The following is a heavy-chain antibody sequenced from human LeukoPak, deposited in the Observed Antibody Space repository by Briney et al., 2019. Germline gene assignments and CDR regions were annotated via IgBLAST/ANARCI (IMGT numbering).Heavy chain of an antibody. D-gene: IGHD3-10*01. Sequence: GGSLRLSCVASGFAVDTNYMNWVRQAPGKGLEWVANIKQDGSEKYYVDSVKGRFTISRDNAKNSLYLQMNSLRAEDTAVYYCARDITMVRGVFDYWGQGTLVTVSS. V-gene: IGHV3-7*03. CDR3: ARDITMVRGVFDY. J-gene: IGHJ4*02. CDR2: IKQDGSEK. CDR1: GFAVDTNY.